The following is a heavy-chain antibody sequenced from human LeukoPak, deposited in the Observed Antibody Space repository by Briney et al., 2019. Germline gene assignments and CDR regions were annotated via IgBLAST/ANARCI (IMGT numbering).Heavy chain of an antibody. CDR1: GFTFDTYS. J-gene: IGHJ4*02. V-gene: IGHV3-21*01. Sequence: PGGSLRLSCAASGFTFDTYSMNWVRQAPGKGLEWVSSISSSSSDIYYADSVKGRFTISRDNAKSSLYLQMNSLRAEDTAVYYCASREPAGDWGQGTLVTVSS. D-gene: IGHD1-1*01. CDR2: ISSSSSDI. CDR3: ASREPAGD.